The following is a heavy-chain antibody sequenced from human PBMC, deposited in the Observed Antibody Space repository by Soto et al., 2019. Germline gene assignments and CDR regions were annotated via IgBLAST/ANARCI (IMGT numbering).Heavy chain of an antibody. D-gene: IGHD4-17*01. V-gene: IGHV1-8*01. Sequence: ASVKVSCKASGYTFTSYDINWVRQATGQGLEWMGWMNPNSGNTGYAQKFQGRVTMTRNTSISTAYMELSSLRSEDTAVYYCARGIPTTVTTLLYYYYYGMDVWGQGTTVTVSS. CDR1: GYTFTSYD. CDR3: ARGIPTTVTTLLYYYYYGMDV. CDR2: MNPNSGNT. J-gene: IGHJ6*02.